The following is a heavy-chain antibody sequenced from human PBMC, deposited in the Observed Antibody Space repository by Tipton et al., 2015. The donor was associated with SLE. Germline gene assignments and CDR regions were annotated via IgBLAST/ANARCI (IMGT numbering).Heavy chain of an antibody. D-gene: IGHD3-16*01. CDR3: TRQRGTAYYYYHMDV. V-gene: IGHV4-39*01. Sequence: TLSLTCTVSGGSITSGSHYWTWIRQPPGKGLEWIGTVYYSGSTYYNPSLQSRVTISVGTSTNQLSLRLTSVTAADTAVYYCTRQRGTAYYYYHMDVWGKGTTVTVSS. CDR1: GGSITSGSHY. CDR2: VYYSGST. J-gene: IGHJ6*03.